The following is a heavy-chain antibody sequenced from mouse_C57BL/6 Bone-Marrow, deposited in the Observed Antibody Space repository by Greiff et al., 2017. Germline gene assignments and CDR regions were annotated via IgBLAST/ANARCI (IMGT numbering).Heavy chain of an antibody. D-gene: IGHD2-14*01. CDR3: TNMYYYRGFAG. V-gene: IGHV14-4*01. CDR2: IDPENGDT. CDR1: GFNITDDY. Sequence: VQLKESGAELVRPGASVKLSCTASGFNITDDYMHWVKQRPGQGLEWIGWIDPENGDTEYASKFKGKATLTADPASTTAYLQLSSLTSEDTAVYYCTNMYYYRGFAGWGKGTMVTVSA. J-gene: IGHJ3*01.